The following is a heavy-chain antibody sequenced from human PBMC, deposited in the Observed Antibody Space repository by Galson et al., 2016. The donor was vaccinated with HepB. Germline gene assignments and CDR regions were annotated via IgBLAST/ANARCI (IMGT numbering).Heavy chain of an antibody. Sequence: SLRLSCAASGFTFSTYWMHWVRQAPGKGLVWVSRINSDGKRTAYADSVKGRFTISRDNAKNTLYLQMDSLRAEDTAVYYCARYSNLGIDYYYYAMDVWGQGTTVTVSS. CDR1: GFTFSTYW. CDR2: INSDGKRT. V-gene: IGHV3-74*01. D-gene: IGHD4-11*01. CDR3: ARYSNLGIDYYYYAMDV. J-gene: IGHJ6*02.